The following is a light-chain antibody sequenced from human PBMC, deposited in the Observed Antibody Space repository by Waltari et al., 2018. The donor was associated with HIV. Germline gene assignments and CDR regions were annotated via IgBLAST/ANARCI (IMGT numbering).Light chain of an antibody. J-gene: IGLJ3*02. CDR3: AAWTDIMSGWL. CDR1: TSNIASDS. Sequence: PLLTQSPSASGPLGQGVTLICSAVTSNIASDSIYLYQQIPGTAPKLLIFRGDQRPSGVPDRFSGSKSGASSSLAISGRQYDDEADYYCAAWTDIMSGWLFGGGTKLTVL. V-gene: IGLV1-47*01. CDR2: RGD.